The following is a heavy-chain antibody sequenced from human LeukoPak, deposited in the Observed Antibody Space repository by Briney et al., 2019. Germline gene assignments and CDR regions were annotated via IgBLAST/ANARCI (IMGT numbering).Heavy chain of an antibody. D-gene: IGHD2-21*02. V-gene: IGHV3-21*01. CDR3: ARENPAYCGGDCPWGYFDL. Sequence: PGGSLRLSCAASGFTFSSYTMNWVRQAPGKGLEWVSSISSSSSYIYYADSVKGRFTISRDNAKNSLYLQVNSLRAEDTAVYYCARENPAYCGGDCPWGYFDLWGRGTLVTVSS. J-gene: IGHJ2*01. CDR2: ISSSSSYI. CDR1: GFTFSSYT.